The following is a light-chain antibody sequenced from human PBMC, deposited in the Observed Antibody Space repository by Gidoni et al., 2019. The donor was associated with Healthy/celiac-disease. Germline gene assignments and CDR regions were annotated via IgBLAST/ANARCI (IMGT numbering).Light chain of an antibody. Sequence: DIFLPKSPATLSLSPGERATLSCRASQSVSSYLAWYQQKPSQAPRLRIYDASNRATGIPPRFSGSGCGTDVNLTISSLEPEDFAVDDCQQRSNWHWGLTFGGGTKVEIK. V-gene: IGKV3-11*01. J-gene: IGKJ4*01. CDR3: QQRSNWHWGLT. CDR2: DAS. CDR1: QSVSSY.